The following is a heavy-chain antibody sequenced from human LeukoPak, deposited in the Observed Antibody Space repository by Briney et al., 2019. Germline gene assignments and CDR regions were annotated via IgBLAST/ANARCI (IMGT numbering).Heavy chain of an antibody. J-gene: IGHJ5*02. CDR1: GFTFSSYA. V-gene: IGHV3-30*04. CDR2: ISYDGSNK. Sequence: GGSLRLSCAASGFTFSSYAMHWVRQAPGKGLEWVAVISYDGSNKYYADSVKGRFTISRDNAKNSLYLQMNSLRAEDTAVYYCARDRGYYGTRFDPWGQGTLVTVSS. CDR3: ARDRGYYGTRFDP. D-gene: IGHD3-10*01.